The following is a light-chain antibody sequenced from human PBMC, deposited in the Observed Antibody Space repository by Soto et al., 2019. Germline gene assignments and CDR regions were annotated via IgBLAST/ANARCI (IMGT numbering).Light chain of an antibody. CDR1: QSVLHSYNNRNY. J-gene: IGKJ1*01. V-gene: IGKV4-1*01. CDR3: QQYHSWPRT. CDR2: WAS. Sequence: DIVITQSPATLAVSLCGRASIHLKHSQSVLHSYNNRNYLGWYQQKPGQPPKLLIYWASTRESGVPDRFSGSESGTEFTLTISSLQAEDVAVYDCQQYHSWPRTFGQGTKVDI.